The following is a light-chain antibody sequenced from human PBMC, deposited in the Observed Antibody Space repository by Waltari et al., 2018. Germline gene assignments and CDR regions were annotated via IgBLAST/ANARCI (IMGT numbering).Light chain of an antibody. CDR1: SSDVGGYNY. J-gene: IGLJ2*01. CDR3: SSYISSSTLEL. Sequence: QSALTQPASVSGSPGQSITISCTGTSSDVGGYNYVSWYQQHPGKAPKLMIYDVSNRPSVVSNRCSGSKSGNTASLTISGLQAEDEADYYCSSYISSSTLELFGGGTSLTVL. CDR2: DVS. V-gene: IGLV2-14*03.